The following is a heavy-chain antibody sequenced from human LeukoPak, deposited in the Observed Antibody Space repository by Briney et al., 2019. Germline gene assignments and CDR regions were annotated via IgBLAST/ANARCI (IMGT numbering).Heavy chain of an antibody. CDR3: AGGRLVAASKAVAIDY. CDR1: GFTFSSSW. D-gene: IGHD5-12*01. Sequence: GGSLRLSCAASGFTFSSSWLHWVRQAPGKGLVWVSRINERGSSTSYADSVKGRFTISRDNAKNTLYLQMNSLRADDTAVYYCAGGRLVAASKAVAIDYWGQGTLVSVSS. J-gene: IGHJ4*02. V-gene: IGHV3-74*01. CDR2: INERGSST.